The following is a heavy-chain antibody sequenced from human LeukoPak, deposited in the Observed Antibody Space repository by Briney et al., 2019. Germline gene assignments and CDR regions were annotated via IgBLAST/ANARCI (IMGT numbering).Heavy chain of an antibody. D-gene: IGHD3-16*02. CDR3: AKDEEHYDYVWGSYRLQYAY. J-gene: IGHJ4*02. CDR2: ISGSGGST. CDR1: GFTFSNYA. V-gene: IGHV3-23*01. Sequence: GGSLRLSCAASGFTFSNYAMSWVRQAPGKGLEWVSAISGSGGSTYYADSVKGRFAISRDNSKNTLYLQMNSLRAEDTAVYYCAKDEEHYDYVWGSYRLQYAYWGQGTLVTVSS.